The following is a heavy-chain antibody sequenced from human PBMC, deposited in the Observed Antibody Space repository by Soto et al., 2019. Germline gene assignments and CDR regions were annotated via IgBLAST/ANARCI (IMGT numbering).Heavy chain of an antibody. J-gene: IGHJ4*02. CDR3: ARRDSGYDLGVVY. CDR2: ISSSSSYI. V-gene: IGHV3-21*01. D-gene: IGHD5-12*01. CDR1: GFTFSSYS. Sequence: GGSLRLSCAASGFTFSSYSMNWVRQAPGKGLEWVSSISSSSSYIYYADSVKGRFTISRDNAKNSLYLQMNSLRAEDTAVYYCARRDSGYDLGVVYWGQGTLVTVSS.